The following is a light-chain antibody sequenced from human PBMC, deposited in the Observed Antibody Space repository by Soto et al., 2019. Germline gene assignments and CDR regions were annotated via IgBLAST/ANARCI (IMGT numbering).Light chain of an antibody. V-gene: IGKV1-5*01. CDR3: PRYST. CDR2: DAA. Sequence: QVTQSAFALSASVGDRVTITCRASQSISRWLAWYQQNPGKAAKLLIYDAANLTSGVPSKFSGSGSGTDFTLSFISQQPNAYETEYRPRYSTF. CDR1: QSISRW. J-gene: IGKJ4*02.